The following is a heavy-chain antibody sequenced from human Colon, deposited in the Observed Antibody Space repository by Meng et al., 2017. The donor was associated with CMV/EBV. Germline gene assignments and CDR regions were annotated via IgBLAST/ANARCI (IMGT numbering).Heavy chain of an antibody. V-gene: IGHV3-53*01. J-gene: IGHJ6*02. Sequence: GESLKISCVASGFTVSSNFMSWVRQAPGKGLEWVSIIYSGGTIKYADSVKGRFTISRDSSTNTLYLQIDSLRAEDTAVYFCARNRRNCGSVSCYGYYGMDVWGQGTTVTVSS. CDR1: GFTVSSNF. CDR2: IYSGGTI. CDR3: ARNRRNCGSVSCYGYYGMDV. D-gene: IGHD2-2*01.